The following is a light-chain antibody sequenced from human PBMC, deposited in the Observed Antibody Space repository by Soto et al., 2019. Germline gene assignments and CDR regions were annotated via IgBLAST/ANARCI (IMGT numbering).Light chain of an antibody. CDR3: AAWDDSLNAL. Sequence: QSALTQPPSASGSPGQSVTISCTGTSSDVGGYEYVSWYQQYPGKAPKLIIYAVTERPSGVPSRFSGSKSGNTASLTVSGLQAEDEADYYCAAWDDSLNALFGTGTKVTVL. CDR2: AVT. CDR1: SSDVGGYEY. J-gene: IGLJ1*01. V-gene: IGLV2-8*01.